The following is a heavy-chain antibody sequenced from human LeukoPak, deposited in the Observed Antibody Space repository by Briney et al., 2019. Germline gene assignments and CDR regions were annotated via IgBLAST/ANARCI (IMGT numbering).Heavy chain of an antibody. V-gene: IGHV3-21*05. D-gene: IGHD5-12*01. CDR3: ARDRGYSGSPLYFDY. J-gene: IGHJ4*02. CDR2: ITGSSSYT. Sequence: PGGSLRLSCAASGFTFSNYGMNWVRQAPGRGLEWVSYITGSSSYTNYADSVKGRFTISRDNAANSLYLQINSLRAEDTAVYYCARDRGYSGSPLYFDYWGQGTLVTVSS. CDR1: GFTFSNYG.